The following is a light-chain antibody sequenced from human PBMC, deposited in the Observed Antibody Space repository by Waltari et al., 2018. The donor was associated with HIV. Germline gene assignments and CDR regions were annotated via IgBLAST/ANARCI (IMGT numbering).Light chain of an antibody. CDR2: DVS. CDR1: RSYVHTF. J-gene: IGLJ1*01. V-gene: IGLV2-11*01. Sequence: QSALTQPHSVSGSPGQSLTISCTGSRSYVHTFVPWYQHHPGKAPKVIIYDVSKRPSGVPDRFSGSKSGNTAFLTISGLQAEDEADYHCCSHAGNLIFAFGTGTKVTVL. CDR3: CSHAGNLIFA.